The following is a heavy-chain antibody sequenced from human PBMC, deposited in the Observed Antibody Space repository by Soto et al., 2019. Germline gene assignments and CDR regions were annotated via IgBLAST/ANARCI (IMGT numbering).Heavy chain of an antibody. J-gene: IGHJ3*02. CDR1: GGSISSYY. Sequence: ETLSLTCTVSGGSISSYYWSWIRQPPGKGLEWIGYIYYSGSTNYNPSLKSRVTISVDTSKNQFSLKLSSVTAADTAVYYCARDLVVGATASYDAFDIWGQGTMVTVSS. CDR3: ARDLVVGATASYDAFDI. V-gene: IGHV4-59*01. D-gene: IGHD1-26*01. CDR2: IYYSGST.